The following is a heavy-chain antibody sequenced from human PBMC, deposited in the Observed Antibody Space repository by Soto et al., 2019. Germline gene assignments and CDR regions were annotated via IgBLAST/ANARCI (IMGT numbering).Heavy chain of an antibody. D-gene: IGHD2-2*03. CDR3: ARDHPGYCSSTSCSDDYYYGMDV. Sequence: SETLSLTCTVSGGSISSYYWSWIRQPPGKGLEWIGYIYYSGSTNYNPSLKSRVTISVDTSKNQFSLKLSSVTAADTAVYYCARDHPGYCSSTSCSDDYYYGMDVWGQGTTVTVS. CDR2: IYYSGST. CDR1: GGSISSYY. V-gene: IGHV4-59*01. J-gene: IGHJ6*02.